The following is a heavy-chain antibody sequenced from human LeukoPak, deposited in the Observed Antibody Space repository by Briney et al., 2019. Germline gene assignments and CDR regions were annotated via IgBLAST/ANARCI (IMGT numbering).Heavy chain of an antibody. V-gene: IGHV3-23*01. CDR3: AKTKYSYGDTSFIFDY. D-gene: IGHD5-18*01. CDR1: GFTFSSCA. J-gene: IGHJ4*02. Sequence: GGSLRLSCAASGFTFSSCAMSWVRQAPGKGLEWVSAISGSGGSTYYADSVKGRFTISRDNSKNTLYLQMNSLRAEDTAVYYCAKTKYSYGDTSFIFDYWGQGTLVTVSS. CDR2: ISGSGGST.